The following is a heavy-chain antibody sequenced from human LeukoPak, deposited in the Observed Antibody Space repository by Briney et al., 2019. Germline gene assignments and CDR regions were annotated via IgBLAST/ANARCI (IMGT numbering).Heavy chain of an antibody. V-gene: IGHV3-30-3*01. J-gene: IGHJ4*02. CDR1: GFTFSSYA. CDR3: AIHPRYYYDSSGYDYFDY. CDR2: ISYDGSNK. D-gene: IGHD3-22*01. Sequence: GGSLRLSCAASGFTFSSYAMHWVRQAPGKGLEWVAVISYDGSNKYYADSVKGRFTISRDNSKNTLYLQMNSLRADDTAVYYCAIHPRYYYDSSGYDYFDYWGQGTLVTVSS.